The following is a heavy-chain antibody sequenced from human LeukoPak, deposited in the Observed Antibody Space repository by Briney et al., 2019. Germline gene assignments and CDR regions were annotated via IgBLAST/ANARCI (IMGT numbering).Heavy chain of an antibody. D-gene: IGHD3-10*01. CDR3: GREFGFDYGMDV. CDR1: GFTFSSYW. J-gene: IGHJ6*04. V-gene: IGHV3-74*01. CDR2: INIDGSTT. Sequence: PGGSLRLSCAASGFTFSSYWMHWVRQAPGKGLVWVSRINIDGSTTNSADSVRGRFTISRDNAKNTLFLQMNSLRADDTAVYYCGREFGFDYGMDVWGKGTTVIVSS.